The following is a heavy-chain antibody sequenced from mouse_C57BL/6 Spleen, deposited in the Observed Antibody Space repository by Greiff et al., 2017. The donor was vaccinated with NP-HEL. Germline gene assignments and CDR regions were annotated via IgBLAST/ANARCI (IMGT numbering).Heavy chain of an antibody. CDR3: ARHGDPDENAMDY. Sequence: EVKVVESGGDLVKPGGSLKLSCAASGFTFSSYGMSWVRQTPDKRLEWVATISSGGSYTYYPDSVKGRFTISRDNAKNTLYLQMSSLKSEDTAMYYCARHGDPDENAMDYWGQGTSVTVSS. CDR1: GFTFSSYG. J-gene: IGHJ4*01. V-gene: IGHV5-6*01. CDR2: ISSGGSYT.